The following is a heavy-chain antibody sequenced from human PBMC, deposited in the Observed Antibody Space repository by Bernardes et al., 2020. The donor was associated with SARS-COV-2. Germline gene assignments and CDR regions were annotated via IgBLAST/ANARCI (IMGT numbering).Heavy chain of an antibody. CDR1: GGSISSGGYY. J-gene: IGHJ6*02. Sequence: TLSLTCTVSGGSISSGGYYWSWIRQHPGKGLEWIGYIYYSGSTYYNPSLKSRVTISVDTSKNQFSLKLSSVTAADTAVYYCARERYSSGYYLYYYYYGMDVWGQGTTVTVSS. V-gene: IGHV4-31*03. D-gene: IGHD3-22*01. CDR2: IYYSGST. CDR3: ARERYSSGYYLYYYYYGMDV.